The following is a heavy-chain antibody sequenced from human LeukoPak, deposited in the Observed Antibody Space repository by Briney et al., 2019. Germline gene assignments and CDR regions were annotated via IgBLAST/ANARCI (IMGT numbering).Heavy chain of an antibody. D-gene: IGHD1-26*01. V-gene: IGHV4-38-2*02. CDR1: GHSISSGYY. Sequence: SETLSLTCTVCGHSISSGYYWGWIRQPPGKGLEWIGSIYHSGSTHYNPSLKSSVTIQVDTPKNQFSLKLSSVTAADTAVYYCARDEDSGSHRSQPYNWFDPWGQGTLVTVSS. J-gene: IGHJ5*02. CDR2: IYHSGST. CDR3: ARDEDSGSHRSQPYNWFDP.